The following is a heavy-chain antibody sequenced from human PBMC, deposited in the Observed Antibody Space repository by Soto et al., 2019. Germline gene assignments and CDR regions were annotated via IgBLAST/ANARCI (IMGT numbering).Heavy chain of an antibody. V-gene: IGHV3-23*01. Sequence: GGSLRLSCAASGFTFSSYAMSWVRQAPGKGLEWVSAISGSGGSTYYADSVKGRFTISRDNSKNTLYLQMNSLRAEDTAVYYCAKRLRSSHRSRWYPGGMDVWGQGTTVTVSS. J-gene: IGHJ6*02. CDR3: AKRLRSSHRSRWYPGGMDV. D-gene: IGHD6-13*01. CDR1: GFTFSSYA. CDR2: ISGSGGST.